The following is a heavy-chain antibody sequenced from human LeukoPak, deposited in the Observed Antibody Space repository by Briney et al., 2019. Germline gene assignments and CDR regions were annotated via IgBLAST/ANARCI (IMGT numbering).Heavy chain of an antibody. CDR2: IKQDGSEK. CDR3: ARGLRGVRIYYYYYMDV. Sequence: GGSLRLSCAASGFTFSSYWMSWVRQAPGKGLEWVANIKQDGSEKYYVDSVKGRFTISRDNAKNSLFLQMNSLRAEDTAVYYCARGLRGVRIYYYYYMDVWGKGTTVTISS. D-gene: IGHD3-10*01. CDR1: GFTFSSYW. V-gene: IGHV3-7*01. J-gene: IGHJ6*03.